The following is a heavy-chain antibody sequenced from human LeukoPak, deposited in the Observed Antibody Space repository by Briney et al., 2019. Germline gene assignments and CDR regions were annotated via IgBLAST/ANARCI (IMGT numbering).Heavy chain of an antibody. Sequence: GGSLRLSCAASGFTFSSYSMSWVRQAPGKGLEWVANIKQDGSEKYYVDSVKGRFTISRDNAKNSLYLQMNSLRAEDTAVYYCARARTVVTFFDAFDIWGQGTMVTVSS. J-gene: IGHJ3*02. CDR3: ARARTVVTFFDAFDI. CDR2: IKQDGSEK. D-gene: IGHD4-23*01. CDR1: GFTFSSYS. V-gene: IGHV3-7*03.